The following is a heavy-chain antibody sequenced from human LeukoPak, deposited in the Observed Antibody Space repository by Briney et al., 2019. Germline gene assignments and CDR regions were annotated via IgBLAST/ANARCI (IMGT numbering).Heavy chain of an antibody. J-gene: IGHJ4*02. D-gene: IGHD3-16*01. CDR3: ARSREANYDYVGVGGNDY. V-gene: IGHV1-2*02. CDR1: GYTFTGYY. CDR2: INPNSGGT. Sequence: ASVKVSCKASGYTFTGYYMHWVRQAPGQGLEWMGWINPNSGGTNYAQKFQGRVTMTRDTSISTAYMELSRLRSDDTAVYYCARSREANYDYVGVGGNDYWGQGTLVTVSS.